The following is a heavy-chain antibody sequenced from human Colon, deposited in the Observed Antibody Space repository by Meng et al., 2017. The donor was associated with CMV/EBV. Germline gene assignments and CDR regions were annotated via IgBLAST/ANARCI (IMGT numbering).Heavy chain of an antibody. CDR1: GFSISDYY. CDR3: ARGRRDIGFDS. D-gene: IGHD2-15*01. V-gene: IGHV3-11*01. J-gene: IGHJ4*02. CDR2: NGGGAGVT. Sequence: QVHLVESGGGSVKPGGSLRLSCAASGFSISDYYVSWIRQAPGKGLEWISDNGGGAGVTYYADSLEGRFTISRDNARQSLYLQMATLRVEDTAIYYCARGRRDIGFDSWGQGALVTVSS.